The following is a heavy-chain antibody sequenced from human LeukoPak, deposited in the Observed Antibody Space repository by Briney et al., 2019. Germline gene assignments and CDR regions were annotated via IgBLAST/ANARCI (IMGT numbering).Heavy chain of an antibody. D-gene: IGHD3-22*01. Sequence: SETLSLTCTVSGGSVSTGSYYWSWVRQPPGKGLEWIGYIYYSGTTNYNASLESRVTISVDTSKNQFSLKLSSVTAADTAVYYCARDYYDSSGYYSGFDYWGQGTLVTVSS. V-gene: IGHV4-61*01. CDR3: ARDYYDSSGYYSGFDY. CDR2: IYYSGTT. CDR1: GGSVSTGSYY. J-gene: IGHJ4*02.